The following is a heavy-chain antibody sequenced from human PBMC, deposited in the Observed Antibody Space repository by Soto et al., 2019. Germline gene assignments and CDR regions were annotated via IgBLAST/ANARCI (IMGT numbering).Heavy chain of an antibody. V-gene: IGHV1-18*01. D-gene: IGHD5-12*01. J-gene: IGHJ6*02. CDR3: ARIMATISDYYYGMDV. Sequence: GASVKVSCKASGYTFTSYGISWVRQAPGQGLEWMGWISAYNGNTNYAQKLQGRVTMTTDTSTSTAYMELRSLRSDDTAVYYCARIMATISDYYYGMDVWGQGTTVTVSS. CDR2: ISAYNGNT. CDR1: GYTFTSYG.